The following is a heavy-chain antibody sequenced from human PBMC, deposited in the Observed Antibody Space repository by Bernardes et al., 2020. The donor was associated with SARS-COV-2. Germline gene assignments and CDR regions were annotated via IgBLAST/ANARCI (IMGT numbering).Heavy chain of an antibody. CDR3: ARGGTYFDY. J-gene: IGHJ4*02. CDR1: GFTFSDYS. CDR2: ITSRSSYI. Sequence: GWSLRLSCVASGFTFSDYSMNWVRQAPGKGLEWVSSITSRSSYIFYADSVKGRFTVSRDNAKNSMYLQMNSLRAEDTAVYYCARGGTYFDYWGQGTLVTVSS. V-gene: IGHV3-21*06. D-gene: IGHD3-16*01.